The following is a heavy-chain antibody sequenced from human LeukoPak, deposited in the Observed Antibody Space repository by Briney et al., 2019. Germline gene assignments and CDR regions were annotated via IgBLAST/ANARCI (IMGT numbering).Heavy chain of an antibody. CDR3: ARDYYDFWSGLQSFYYFDY. D-gene: IGHD3-3*01. CDR1: GVSISSSNSY. CDR2: IYYTGNT. J-gene: IGHJ4*02. Sequence: SETLSLTCTVSGVSISSSNSYWGWIRQPPGKGLEWIGSIYYTGNTHYNASLKSQVSISIDKSKNQFSLKLSSVTAADTAVYYCARDYYDFWSGLQSFYYFDYWGQGTLVTVSS. V-gene: IGHV4-39*07.